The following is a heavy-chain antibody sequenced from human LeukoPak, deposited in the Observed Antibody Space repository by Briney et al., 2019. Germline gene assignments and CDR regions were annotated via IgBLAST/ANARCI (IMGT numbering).Heavy chain of an antibody. Sequence: SSETLSLTCAVYGGSFSGYYWSWIRQPPGKGLEWIGEIIHSGSTNYNPSLKSRVTISTDTSKNQFSLKLSSVTAADTAVYYCARLYRATDAFDIWGQGTMVTVSS. V-gene: IGHV4-34*12. J-gene: IGHJ3*02. D-gene: IGHD1-26*01. CDR1: GGSFSGYY. CDR3: ARLYRATDAFDI. CDR2: IIHSGST.